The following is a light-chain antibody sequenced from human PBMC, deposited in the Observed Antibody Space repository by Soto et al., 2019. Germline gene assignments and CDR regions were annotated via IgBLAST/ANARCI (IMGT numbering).Light chain of an antibody. J-gene: IGKJ1*01. CDR3: QQRSSWPPT. Sequence: EIVLTQSPATLSLSRGERATLSCRASQSVSRYLAWYQQRPGQAPRLLIYDTSNRVTGIPARFSGSGSGTDFTLTISSLEPEDFAVYYCQQRSSWPPTFGQGTKVDI. V-gene: IGKV3-11*01. CDR2: DTS. CDR1: QSVSRY.